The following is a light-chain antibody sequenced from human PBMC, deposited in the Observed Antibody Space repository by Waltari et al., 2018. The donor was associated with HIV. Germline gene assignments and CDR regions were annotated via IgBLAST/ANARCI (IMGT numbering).Light chain of an antibody. V-gene: IGKV1-8*01. CDR1: QGISSY. J-gene: IGKJ1*01. CDR3: QQYYNFPRT. Sequence: AVRMTQSPSTFSASTGDIVTITFRASQGISSYLAWYQQKPGTAPKLLIYAASILQSGVPSRFSASGSWTNFTLTINCLQSEDLATYYCQQYYNFPRTFGQGTKVEL. CDR2: AAS.